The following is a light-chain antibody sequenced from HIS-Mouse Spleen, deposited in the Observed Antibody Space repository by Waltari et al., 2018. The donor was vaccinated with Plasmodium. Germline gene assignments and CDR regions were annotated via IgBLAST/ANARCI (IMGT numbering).Light chain of an antibody. CDR1: SSDVGGYNY. J-gene: IGLJ2*01. CDR2: DVS. CDR3: SSYTSSSTVV. Sequence: QSALTQPASVSGSPGQSITISCTGTSSDVGGYNYVSWYQHHPGKAPKPMIYDVSNRPSGGSNHFSGSKSGNTASLTISGLQAEDEADYYCSSYTSSSTVVFGGGTKLTVL. V-gene: IGLV2-14*03.